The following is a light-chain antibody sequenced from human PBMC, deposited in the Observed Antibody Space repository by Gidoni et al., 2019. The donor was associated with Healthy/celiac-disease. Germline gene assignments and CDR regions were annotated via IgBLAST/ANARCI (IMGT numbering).Light chain of an antibody. V-gene: IGKV1-8*01. Sequence: AIRITQSPSSLSASTGDRVTITCRASQGISSYLAWYQQKPGKAPKLLIYAASTLQSGVPSRFSGSGSGTDFTLTISCLQSEDFATYYCQQYYSHPLTFGGGTKVEIK. CDR1: QGISSY. CDR3: QQYYSHPLT. J-gene: IGKJ4*01. CDR2: AAS.